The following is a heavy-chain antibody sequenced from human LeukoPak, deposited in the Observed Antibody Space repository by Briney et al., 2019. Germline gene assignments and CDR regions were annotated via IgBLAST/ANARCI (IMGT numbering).Heavy chain of an antibody. CDR1: GFTFHNYA. CDR2: TSGDGITT. Sequence: GVSLRLSCAASGFTFHNYAIHWVRQAPGKGLEWVSLTSGDGITTYLADSVKGRFTISRDNSKSSLFLQMNSLRTEDTALYYCARDHVYGGADYWGEGTLVTVSS. V-gene: IGHV3-43*02. CDR3: ARDHVYGGADY. D-gene: IGHD5/OR15-5a*01. J-gene: IGHJ4*02.